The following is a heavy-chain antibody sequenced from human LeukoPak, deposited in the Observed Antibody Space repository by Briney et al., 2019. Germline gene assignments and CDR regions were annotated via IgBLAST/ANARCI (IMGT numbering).Heavy chain of an antibody. CDR1: GGSISSDVYY. J-gene: IGHJ6*02. V-gene: IGHV4-30-4*01. D-gene: IGHD5-18*01. Sequence: PSQTLSLTCTVSGGSISSDVYYWSWIRQPPGKGLEWIGYIYYSGSTYYNPSLKSRVTISVDTSKNQFSLKLSSVTAADTAVYYCASGYSYGYPYGMDVWGQGTTVTVSS. CDR3: ASGYSYGYPYGMDV. CDR2: IYYSGST.